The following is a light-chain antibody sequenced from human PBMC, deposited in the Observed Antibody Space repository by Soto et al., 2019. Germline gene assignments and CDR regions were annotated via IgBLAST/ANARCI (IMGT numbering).Light chain of an antibody. CDR3: QEYSAWWT. CDR1: QSVSSN. CDR2: GAS. Sequence: EIVMTQSPATLSVSPGERATLSCRASQSVSSNLAWYQQKPGQAPRLLVYGASTRATGIPARFSGSGSGTAVTLTISSLQSEDSAVYYCQEYSAWWTFGQGTKVEIK. V-gene: IGKV3-15*01. J-gene: IGKJ1*01.